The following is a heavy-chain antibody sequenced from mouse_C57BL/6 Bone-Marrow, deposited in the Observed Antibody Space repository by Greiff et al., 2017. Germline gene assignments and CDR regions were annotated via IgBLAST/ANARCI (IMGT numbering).Heavy chain of an antibody. CDR2: ILPGSGST. J-gene: IGHJ2*01. CDR3: AREGLIYDGFDY. Sequence: QVQLQQSGAELMKPGASVKLSCKATGYTFTGYWIEWVKQRPGHGLEWIGEILPGSGSTNYNEKFKGKATFTADTSSNTAYMQLSSLTTGDSAIYYCAREGLIYDGFDYWGQGTTLTVSS. D-gene: IGHD2-3*01. V-gene: IGHV1-9*01. CDR1: GYTFTGYW.